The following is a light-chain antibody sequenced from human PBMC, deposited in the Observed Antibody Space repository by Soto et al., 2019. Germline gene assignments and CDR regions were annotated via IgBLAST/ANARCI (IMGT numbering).Light chain of an antibody. Sequence: QSVLTQPPSASGTPGQRVTISCSGSSSNIGSNTVNWYQQLPGTAPRLLIYSNNQRPSGVPDRFSGSKSGTSASLAISALQSEDDADDYCAAWDDSLNGHVVFGGGTKLTVI. V-gene: IGLV1-44*01. CDR2: SNN. J-gene: IGLJ2*01. CDR3: AAWDDSLNGHVV. CDR1: SSNIGSNT.